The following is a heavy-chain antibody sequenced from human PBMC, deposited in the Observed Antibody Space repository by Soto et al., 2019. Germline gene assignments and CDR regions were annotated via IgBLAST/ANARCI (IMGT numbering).Heavy chain of an antibody. Sequence: QVQLQQRGAGLLKPSETLSLTCAVYGGSFSGYYWSWIRQPPGKGLEWIGEINHSGSTNYNPSLKSRVTISVDTSKNQFSLKLSSVTAADTAVYYCARGLSQLRFLEWLPVPPHFDYWGQGTLVTVSS. CDR3: ARGLSQLRFLEWLPVPPHFDY. V-gene: IGHV4-34*01. D-gene: IGHD3-3*01. CDR1: GGSFSGYY. J-gene: IGHJ4*02. CDR2: INHSGST.